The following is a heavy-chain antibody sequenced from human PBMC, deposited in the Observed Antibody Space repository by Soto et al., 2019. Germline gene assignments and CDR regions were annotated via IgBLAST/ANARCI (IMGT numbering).Heavy chain of an antibody. D-gene: IGHD2-15*01. J-gene: IGHJ4*02. CDR2: IYWDDDK. CDR1: GFSLSTSGVG. V-gene: IGHV2-5*02. CDR3: AHRPLYCSGGSCYSGFDY. Sequence: SGPTLVNPTQTLTLTCTFSGFSLSTSGVGVGWIRQPPGKALEWLALIYWDDDKRYSPSLKSRLTITKDTSKNQVVLTMTNMDPVDTATYYCAHRPLYCSGGSCYSGFDYWGQGTLVTVSS.